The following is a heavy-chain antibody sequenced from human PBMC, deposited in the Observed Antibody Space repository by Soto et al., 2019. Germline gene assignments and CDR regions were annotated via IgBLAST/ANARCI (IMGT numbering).Heavy chain of an antibody. D-gene: IGHD3-3*01. J-gene: IGHJ6*02. CDR3: TNGHYDFWSGYYVGYDMDV. Sequence: EVQLVESGGGLVQPGRSLRVSCTASGFTFGDYTMSWVRQTPGKRLEWIGFIRSKAYGGTTEYAASVKGRFTISRDDSKSIAYLQMNSLKTEDTAVYYCTNGHYDFWSGYYVGYDMDVWGQGTTVTVSS. V-gene: IGHV3-49*04. CDR2: IRSKAYGGTT. CDR1: GFTFGDYT.